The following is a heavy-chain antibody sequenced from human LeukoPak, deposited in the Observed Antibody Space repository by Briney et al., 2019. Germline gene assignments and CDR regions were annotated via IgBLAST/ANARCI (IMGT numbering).Heavy chain of an antibody. CDR2: IKEDGSEK. CDR3: ARDVRWLRFVFDH. CDR1: GFTFSSYW. J-gene: IGHJ4*02. D-gene: IGHD5-12*01. Sequence: GGSLRLSCAASGFTFSSYWMSWFRQAPGKGLEWVANIKEDGSEKNYVDSVKGRFTISRDNAKNSLYLHMNSLRDEDTAVYYCARDVRWLRFVFDHWGQGIPATVSS. V-gene: IGHV3-7*01.